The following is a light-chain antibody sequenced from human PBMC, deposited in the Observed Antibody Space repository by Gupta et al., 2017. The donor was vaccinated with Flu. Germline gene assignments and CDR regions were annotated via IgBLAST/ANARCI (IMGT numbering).Light chain of an antibody. J-gene: IGKJ1*01. Sequence: PSSGSASGGDTVTISCLASQGISAWLAWYQQKPGKAPKLLMSAASSLESGVPTRFSGSGSGTDFTLTISRLQPEDFATYYCQRTDNFPWTFGQGTKVEIK. CDR2: AAS. V-gene: IGKV1-12*01. CDR1: QGISAW. CDR3: QRTDNFPWT.